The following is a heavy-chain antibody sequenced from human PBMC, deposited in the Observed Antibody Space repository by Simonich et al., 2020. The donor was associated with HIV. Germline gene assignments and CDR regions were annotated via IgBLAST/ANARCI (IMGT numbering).Heavy chain of an antibody. D-gene: IGHD3-9*01. Sequence: QVQLQQWGAGLLKPSETLSLTCAVFGGSFSGYYWSWIRQPPGKGLEWIGEINHSASTKYHTSLRSRVTISVDTSKNQFSLKLTSVTAADTAVYYCAKVARYFDWYSTAFDYWGQGTLVTVSS. CDR1: GGSFSGYY. J-gene: IGHJ4*02. CDR2: INHSAST. V-gene: IGHV4-34*02. CDR3: AKVARYFDWYSTAFDY.